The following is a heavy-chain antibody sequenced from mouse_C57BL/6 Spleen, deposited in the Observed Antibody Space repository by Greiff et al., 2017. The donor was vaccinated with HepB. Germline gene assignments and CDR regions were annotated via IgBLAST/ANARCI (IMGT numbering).Heavy chain of an antibody. Sequence: QVQLKESGAELARPGASVKLSCKASGYTFTSYGISWVKQRTGQGLEWIGEIYPRSGNTYYNEKFKGKATLTADKSSSTAYMELRSLTSEDSAVYFCAIYYDYDWYFDVWGTVPTVTVSS. CDR3: AIYYDYDWYFDV. J-gene: IGHJ1*03. V-gene: IGHV1-81*01. D-gene: IGHD2-4*01. CDR2: IYPRSGNT. CDR1: GYTFTSYG.